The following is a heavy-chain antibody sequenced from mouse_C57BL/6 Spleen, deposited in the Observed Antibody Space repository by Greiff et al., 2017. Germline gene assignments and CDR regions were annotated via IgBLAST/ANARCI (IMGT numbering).Heavy chain of an antibody. CDR1: GYSFTGYF. CDR2: INPYNGDT. D-gene: IGHD2-4*01. V-gene: IGHV1-20*01. CDR3: SSINDYDGGNAMDN. Sequence: VQLQQSGPELVKPGDSVKISCKASGYSFTGYFMNWVMQSHGKSLEWIGRINPYNGDTFYNQKFKGKATLTVDKSSRTAHMELRSLTSEDSSVYYFSSINDYDGGNAMDNWGQGTSVTVSS. J-gene: IGHJ4*01.